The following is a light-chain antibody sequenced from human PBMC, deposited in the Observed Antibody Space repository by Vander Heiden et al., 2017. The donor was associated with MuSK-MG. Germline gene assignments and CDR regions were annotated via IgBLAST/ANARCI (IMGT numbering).Light chain of an antibody. Sequence: SSELTQDPAVSVALGQTVRITCQGDSLRSYYASWYQQKAGQAPVLVIYGKNSRPSRDPRRFSGSRARKNGSFNITGAQAEDEADYYCNSRDSSGNHLVFGGGTKLTVL. V-gene: IGLV3-19*01. CDR2: GKN. CDR1: SLRSYY. CDR3: NSRDSSGNHLV. J-gene: IGLJ3*02.